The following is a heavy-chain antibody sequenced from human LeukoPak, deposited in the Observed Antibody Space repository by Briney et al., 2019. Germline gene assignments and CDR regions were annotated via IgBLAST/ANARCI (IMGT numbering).Heavy chain of an antibody. D-gene: IGHD5-12*01. CDR1: GFTFSSYS. J-gene: IGHJ5*02. CDR2: ISSSSSYI. Sequence: GGSLRLSCAASGFTFSSYSMNWVRQAPGKGLEWVSSISSSSSYIYYADSVKGRFTISRDNAKNSLYLQMNSLRSEDTAVYYCARRLRLIDNWFDPWGQGTLVTVSS. V-gene: IGHV3-21*04. CDR3: ARRLRLIDNWFDP.